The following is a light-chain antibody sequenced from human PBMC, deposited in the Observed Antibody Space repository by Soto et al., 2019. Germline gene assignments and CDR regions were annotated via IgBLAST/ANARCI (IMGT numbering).Light chain of an antibody. CDR3: LLSYGGARV. CDR2: DTS. V-gene: IGLV7-46*01. J-gene: IGLJ3*02. Sequence: QAVVTQEPSLTVSPGGTVTLTCGSSAGAVASGHYPYWFQQKPGQAPRTLIYDTSNKYSWTPARFSGSLLGGKAALTLSGAQPEDEAEYYCLLSYGGARVFGGGTKLPVL. CDR1: AGAVASGHY.